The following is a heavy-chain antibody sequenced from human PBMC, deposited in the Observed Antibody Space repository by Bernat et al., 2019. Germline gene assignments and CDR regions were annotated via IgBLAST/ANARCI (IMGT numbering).Heavy chain of an antibody. V-gene: IGHV3-48*01. Sequence: EVQLVESGGGLVQPGGSLRLSSAASGFTFSSYSMNWVRQAPGKGLEWVSYISSSSSTIYYADSVKGRFTISRDNAKNSLYLQMNSLRAEDTAVYYCARALGALSAAIRDYFDYWGQGTLVTVSS. D-gene: IGHD2-2*01. CDR1: GFTFSSYS. J-gene: IGHJ4*02. CDR2: ISSSSSTI. CDR3: ARALGALSAAIRDYFDY.